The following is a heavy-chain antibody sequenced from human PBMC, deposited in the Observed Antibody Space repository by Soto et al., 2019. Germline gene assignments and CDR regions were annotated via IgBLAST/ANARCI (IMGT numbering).Heavy chain of an antibody. Sequence: SETLSLTCTVSGGSISSCGYYWSWIRQQPGKGLEWIGYIYYSGSTYYNPSLKSRVTISVDTSKNQFSLKLSSVTAADTAVYYCARTGSLSFGVWYFDLWGRGTLVTVSS. J-gene: IGHJ2*01. V-gene: IGHV4-31*03. CDR2: IYYSGST. CDR1: GGSISSCGYY. D-gene: IGHD3-3*01. CDR3: ARTGSLSFGVWYFDL.